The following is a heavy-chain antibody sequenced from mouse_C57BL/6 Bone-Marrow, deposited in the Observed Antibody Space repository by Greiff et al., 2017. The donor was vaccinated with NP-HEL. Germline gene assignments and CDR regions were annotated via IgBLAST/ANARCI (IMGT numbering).Heavy chain of an antibody. Sequence: VQLQESGPELVKPGASVKISCKASGYAFSSSWMNWVKQRPGKGLEWIGRIYPGDGDTNYNGKFKGKATLTADKSSSTAYMQLSSLTSEDSAVYFCASYYYGTYWYFDVWGTGTTVTVSS. D-gene: IGHD1-1*01. CDR1: GYAFSSSW. CDR3: ASYYYGTYWYFDV. J-gene: IGHJ1*03. CDR2: IYPGDGDT. V-gene: IGHV1-82*01.